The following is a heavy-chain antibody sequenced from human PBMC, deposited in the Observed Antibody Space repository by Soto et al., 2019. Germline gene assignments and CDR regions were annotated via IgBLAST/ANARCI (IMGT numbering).Heavy chain of an antibody. CDR2: IYYTGST. Sequence: SETLSLTCTVSGVSISNDVYYWTWIRQYPGKGLEWVGYIYYTGSTYYNPSLTSRVMMSVDTSKNQFSLKLSSVTAADTAVYYCARQEYGDYVFLDYWGQGTLVTVSS. D-gene: IGHD4-17*01. V-gene: IGHV4-31*03. CDR1: GVSISNDVYY. CDR3: ARQEYGDYVFLDY. J-gene: IGHJ4*02.